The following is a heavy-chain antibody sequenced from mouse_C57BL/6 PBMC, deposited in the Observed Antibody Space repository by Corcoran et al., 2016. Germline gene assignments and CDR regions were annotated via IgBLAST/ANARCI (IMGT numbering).Heavy chain of an antibody. Sequence: QIQLVQSGPELKKPGETVNISCKASGYTFTTYGMSWVKQAPGKGLKWMGWINTYSGVPTYADDFKGRFAFSLETSASTAYLLINNLKNEDTATYFCARSGNYGSSYHFDYWDQGTTLTVST. CDR2: INTYSGVP. CDR1: GYTFTTYG. J-gene: IGHJ2*01. CDR3: ARSGNYGSSYHFDY. D-gene: IGHD1-1*01. V-gene: IGHV9-3*01.